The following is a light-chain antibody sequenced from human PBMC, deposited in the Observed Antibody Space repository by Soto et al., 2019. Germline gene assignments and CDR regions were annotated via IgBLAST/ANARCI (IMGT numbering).Light chain of an antibody. CDR2: WAS. J-gene: IGKJ4*01. V-gene: IGKV4-1*01. CDR3: QQYYSSPPGLT. CDR1: QSLLFSSNNKNY. Sequence: DIVVNQSPDSLAVSLGERATINCKSSQSLLFSSNNKNYLAWYQQKPGQPPKLLIYWASTREFGVPDRFSGSGSGTDFTLTISSLQAEDVAVYCCQQYYSSPPGLTFGGGTKVEIK.